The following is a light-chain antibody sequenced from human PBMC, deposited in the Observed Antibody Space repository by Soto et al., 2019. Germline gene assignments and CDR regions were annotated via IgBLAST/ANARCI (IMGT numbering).Light chain of an antibody. CDR2: DVS. V-gene: IGLV2-14*03. J-gene: IGLJ1*01. Sequence: QSALTQPASVSGSPGQSITISCTGTSSDVGGYNYVSWYQQHPGKAPELMIYDVSNRPSGVSNRFSGFKSGNTASLTISGLHAEDEADYYCSSYTNSSTYVFGTGTKVTVL. CDR1: SSDVGGYNY. CDR3: SSYTNSSTYV.